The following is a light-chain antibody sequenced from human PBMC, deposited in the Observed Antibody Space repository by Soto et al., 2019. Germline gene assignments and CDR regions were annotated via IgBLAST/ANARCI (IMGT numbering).Light chain of an antibody. CDR1: SSNIGRNT. V-gene: IGLV1-44*01. CDR3: AAWDDSLKGHV. J-gene: IGLJ1*01. Sequence: QSVLTQPPSASGTPGQRVTISCSGSSSNIGRNTVHWYQQLPGTAPNVLIYTNDKRPSGVPDRFSGSKSCTSASLAISGLQSEDEADEYCAAWDDSLKGHVVRTGT. CDR2: TND.